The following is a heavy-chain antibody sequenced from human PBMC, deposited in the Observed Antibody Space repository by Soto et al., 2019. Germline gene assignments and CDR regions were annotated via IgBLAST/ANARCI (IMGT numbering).Heavy chain of an antibody. CDR3: ARGNHRWLKVRYFDL. D-gene: IGHD5-12*01. CDR2: IIPIFGTA. J-gene: IGHJ2*01. V-gene: IGHV1-69*12. CDR1: GGTFSSYT. Sequence: QVQLVQSGAEVKKPGSSVTVSCKASGGTFSSYTISWVRQAPGQGLEWMGGIIPIFGTANYAQKFQGRVTITADESTITAYLALSSLRSEDTAVYYWARGNHRWLKVRYFDLWGLGTLVTFAS.